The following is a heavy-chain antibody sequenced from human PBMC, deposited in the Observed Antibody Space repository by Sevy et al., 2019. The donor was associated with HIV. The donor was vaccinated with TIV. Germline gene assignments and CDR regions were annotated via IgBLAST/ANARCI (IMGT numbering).Heavy chain of an antibody. CDR1: GFTFSSYA. CDR3: SKDPNYFDCRGYAGIQDY. D-gene: IGHD3-22*01. CDR2: ISGSGGST. V-gene: IGHV3-23*01. Sequence: GGSLRLSCAASGFTFSSYAMSWVRQAPGKGLEWVSAISGSGGSTYYADSVKGRFTISRDNSKNTLYLQMNSLRGVVTAVYYCSKDPNYFDCRGYAGIQDYWGQGTLVTVSS. J-gene: IGHJ4*02.